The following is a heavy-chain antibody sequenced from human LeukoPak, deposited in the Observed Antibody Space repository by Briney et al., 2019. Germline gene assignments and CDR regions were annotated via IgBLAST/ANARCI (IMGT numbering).Heavy chain of an antibody. J-gene: IGHJ4*02. CDR3: AKGTVRFLEWSQRGYFDY. CDR2: IYSGGST. V-gene: IGHV3-53*01. Sequence: TGGSLRLSCAASGFTVSSNYMSWVRQAPRKGLEWVSIIYSGGSTYYADSVKGRFTISRDNSKNTLYLQMNSLRADDTAIYYCAKGTVRFLEWSQRGYFDYWGQGILVTVSS. CDR1: GFTVSSNY. D-gene: IGHD3-3*01.